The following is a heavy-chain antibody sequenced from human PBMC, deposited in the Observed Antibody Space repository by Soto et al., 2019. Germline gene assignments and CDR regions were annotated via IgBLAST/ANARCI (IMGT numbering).Heavy chain of an antibody. V-gene: IGHV1-18*01. CDR2: ISAYNGNT. D-gene: IGHD2-2*01. CDR1: GYTFTSYG. Sequence: ASVKVSCKASGYTFTSYGISWVRQAPGQGLEWMGWISAYNGNTNYAQKLQGRVTMTTDTSTSTAYMELRSLRSDDTAVYYCARDPDIVVVPAANYYYYGMDVWGQGTTVTVS. CDR3: ARDPDIVVVPAANYYYYGMDV. J-gene: IGHJ6*02.